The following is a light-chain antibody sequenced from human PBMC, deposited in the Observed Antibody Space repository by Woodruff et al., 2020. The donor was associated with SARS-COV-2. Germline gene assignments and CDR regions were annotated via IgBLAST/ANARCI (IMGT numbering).Light chain of an antibody. Sequence: TLSLSPGERAPLSCRASQSVSSSYLAWYQQKPGQAPRLLIYGASSRATGIPDRFSGSGSGTDFTLTISRLEPEDFAVYYCQQYGSSPPFTF. J-gene: IGKJ3*01. CDR3: QQYGSSPPFT. CDR2: GAS. V-gene: IGKV3-20*01. CDR1: QSVSSSY.